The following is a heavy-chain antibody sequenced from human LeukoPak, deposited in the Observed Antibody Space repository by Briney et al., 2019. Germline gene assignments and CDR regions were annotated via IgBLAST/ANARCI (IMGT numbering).Heavy chain of an antibody. CDR2: IYPGDSDT. J-gene: IGHJ3*02. D-gene: IGHD3-10*01. Sequence: GWIRQPPGKGLEWIGYIYPGDSDTRYSPSFQGQVTISADKSISTAYLQWSSLKASDTAMYYCARQAPAGVPYAFDIWGQGTMVTVSS. V-gene: IGHV5-51*01. CDR3: ARQAPAGVPYAFDI.